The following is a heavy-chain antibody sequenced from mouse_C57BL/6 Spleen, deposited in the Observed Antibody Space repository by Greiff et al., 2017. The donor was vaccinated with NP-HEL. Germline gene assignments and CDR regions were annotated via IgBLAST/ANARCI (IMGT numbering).Heavy chain of an antibody. CDR1: GFTFSSYA. V-gene: IGHV5-4*03. Sequence: EVKVVESGGGLVKPGGSLKLSCAASGFTFSSYAMSWVRQTPEKRLEWVATISDGGSYTYYPDNVKGRFTISRDNAKNNLYLQMSHLKSEDTAMYYCARPAYYMGAMDYWGQGTSVTVSS. J-gene: IGHJ4*01. CDR2: ISDGGSYT. D-gene: IGHD2-12*01. CDR3: ARPAYYMGAMDY.